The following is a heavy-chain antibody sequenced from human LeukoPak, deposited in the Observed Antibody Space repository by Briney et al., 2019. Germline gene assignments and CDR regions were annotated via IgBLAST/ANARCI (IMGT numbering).Heavy chain of an antibody. D-gene: IGHD3-3*01. Sequence: KPSETLSLTCTVSGGSISSSSYYWGWIRQPPGKGLEWIGSIYYSGSTYYNPSLKSRVTISVDTSKNQFSLKLSSVTAADTAVYYCARHQTTIFGVVTTFDYWGQGTLVTVSS. V-gene: IGHV4-39*01. CDR2: IYYSGST. CDR3: ARHQTTIFGVVTTFDY. CDR1: GGSISSSSYY. J-gene: IGHJ4*02.